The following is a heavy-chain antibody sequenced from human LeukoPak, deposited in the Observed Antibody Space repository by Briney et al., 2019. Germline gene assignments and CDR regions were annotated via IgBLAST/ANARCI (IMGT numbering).Heavy chain of an antibody. V-gene: IGHV3-21*01. CDR3: ARDSYYYDSSAYPY. D-gene: IGHD3-22*01. J-gene: IGHJ4*02. Sequence: GGSLRLSCAASGFTFSNYNMNWVRQAPRKGLGWVSYISSSSNYMYYADSVKGRFTISRDNAKNSLYLQMNSLRAEDTAVYYCARDSYYYDSSAYPYWGQGTLVTVSS. CDR1: GFTFSNYN. CDR2: ISSSSNYM.